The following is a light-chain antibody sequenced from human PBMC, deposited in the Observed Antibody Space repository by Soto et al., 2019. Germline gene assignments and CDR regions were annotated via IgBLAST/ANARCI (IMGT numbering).Light chain of an antibody. J-gene: IGKJ1*01. V-gene: IGKV1-39*01. Sequence: IQMTQSPASPSTSVVYRGTISCRASQSIGRNLNWYQQKPGKAPKLLIFTSSSLQSGVPSRLSGSGSGTDFIFTISNLQPEHFATYFCQQSYSTPPTFGQGTKVDI. CDR3: QQSYSTPPT. CDR2: TSS. CDR1: QSIGRN.